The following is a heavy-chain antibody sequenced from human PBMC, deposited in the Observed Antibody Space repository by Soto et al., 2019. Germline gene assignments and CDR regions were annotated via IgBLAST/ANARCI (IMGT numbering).Heavy chain of an antibody. D-gene: IGHD3-10*01. CDR1: GGSFSGYY. V-gene: IGHV4-34*01. Sequence: PWETLSLTSAVHGGSFSGYYWSWIRQPPGKGLEWIGEINHSGSTNYNPSLKSRVTISVDTSKTQFSLKLSCVTAADTAVYYCARALVRGVIRFVTYYYGVDVWGQVTTVTVS. J-gene: IGHJ6*02. CDR3: ARALVRGVIRFVTYYYGVDV. CDR2: INHSGST.